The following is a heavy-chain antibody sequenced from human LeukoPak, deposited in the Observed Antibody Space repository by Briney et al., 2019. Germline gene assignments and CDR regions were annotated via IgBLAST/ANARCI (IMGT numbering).Heavy chain of an antibody. V-gene: IGHV4-59*01. CDR3: ASGEKWLLLLYY. CDR1: GGSISSYY. Sequence: PSETLSLTCTVSGGSISSYYWSWIRQPPGKGLEWIGYIYYSGSTNYNPSLKSRVTISVDTSKNQFSLKLSSVTAADTAVYYCASGEKWLLLLYYWGQGTLVTVSS. D-gene: IGHD3-22*01. CDR2: IYYSGST. J-gene: IGHJ4*02.